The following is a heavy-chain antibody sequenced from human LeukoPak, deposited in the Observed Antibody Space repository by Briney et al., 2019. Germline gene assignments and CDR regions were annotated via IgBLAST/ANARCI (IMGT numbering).Heavy chain of an antibody. D-gene: IGHD5-24*01. V-gene: IGHV1-8*03. J-gene: IGHJ5*02. CDR3: ARVVGDGYNLNWFDP. Sequence: EASVKVSCKASGYTFTSYDINWVRQATGQGLEWMGWMNPNSGNTGYAQKFQGRVTITRNTSISTAYMELSSLRSEDTAVYYCARVVGDGYNLNWFDPWGQGTLVTVSS. CDR1: GYTFTSYD. CDR2: MNPNSGNT.